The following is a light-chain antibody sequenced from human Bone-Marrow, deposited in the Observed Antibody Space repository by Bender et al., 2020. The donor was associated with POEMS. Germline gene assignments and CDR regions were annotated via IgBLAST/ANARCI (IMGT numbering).Light chain of an antibody. CDR3: SSYAGSNNVL. CDR1: SSDVGAYDF. V-gene: IGLV2-14*03. CDR2: DVT. J-gene: IGLJ2*01. Sequence: QSALTQPASVSGSPGQSITISCTGTSSDVGAYDFVSWFQQHPGKAPKVLIYDVTYRLSGISNRFSGSKSGNTASLTISGLQPEDEADYYCSSYAGSNNVLFGGGTKLTVL.